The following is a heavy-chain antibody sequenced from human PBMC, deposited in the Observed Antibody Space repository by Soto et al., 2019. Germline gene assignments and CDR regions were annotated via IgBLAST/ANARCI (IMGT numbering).Heavy chain of an antibody. V-gene: IGHV4-59*01. D-gene: IGHD3-16*01. CDR3: ARGPPFH. Sequence: SETLSLTCTVSGGSISSYYWSWIRQPPGKGLEWIGYMYNTGSTTYNPSLKSRVTISVDTSKNQFSLKLNSVTAADTAVYYCARGPPFHWGQGTLVTVSS. CDR2: MYNTGST. J-gene: IGHJ4*02. CDR1: GGSISSYY.